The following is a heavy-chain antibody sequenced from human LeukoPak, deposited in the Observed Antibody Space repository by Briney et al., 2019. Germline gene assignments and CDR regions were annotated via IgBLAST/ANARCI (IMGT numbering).Heavy chain of an antibody. CDR2: IRQDGDTK. J-gene: IGHJ4*02. CDR3: ARSLPYGTTWYGRSDF. Sequence: GGSLRLSCAASGFPFNAYWMTWVRQAPGKGLEWVANIRQDGDTKYYVDSVKGRFTISGDNAMNSLYLQMNSLRAEDTAIYYCARSLPYGTTWYGRSDFWGQGTLVTVSS. D-gene: IGHD6-13*01. V-gene: IGHV3-7*03. CDR1: GFPFNAYW.